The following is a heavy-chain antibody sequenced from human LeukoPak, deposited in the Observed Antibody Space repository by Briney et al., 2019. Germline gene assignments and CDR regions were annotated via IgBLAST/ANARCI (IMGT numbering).Heavy chain of an antibody. J-gene: IGHJ4*02. D-gene: IGHD6-19*01. Sequence: SETLSLTCTVSGGSISSSSYYWGWIRQPPGKGLEWIGSIYYSGSTYYNPSLESRVTISVDTSMNQFSLRLSSVTAADTAVYYCARDLKVAGEFDYWGQGTLVTVSS. CDR3: ARDLKVAGEFDY. CDR2: IYYSGST. CDR1: GGSISSSSYY. V-gene: IGHV4-39*07.